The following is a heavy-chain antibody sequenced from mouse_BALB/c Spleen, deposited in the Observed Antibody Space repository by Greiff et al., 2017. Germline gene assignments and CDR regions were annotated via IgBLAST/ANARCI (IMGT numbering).Heavy chain of an antibody. J-gene: IGHJ4*01. D-gene: IGHD3-1*01. CDR2: ISSGGGST. V-gene: IGHV5-12-1*01. Sequence: VQLKESGGGLVKPGGSLKLSCAASGFAFSSYDMSWVRQTPEKRLEWVAYISSGGGSTYYPDTVKGRFTISRDNAKNTLYLQMSSLKSEDTAMYYCARHSWGYYAMDYWGQGTSVTVSS. CDR3: ARHSWGYYAMDY. CDR1: GFAFSSYD.